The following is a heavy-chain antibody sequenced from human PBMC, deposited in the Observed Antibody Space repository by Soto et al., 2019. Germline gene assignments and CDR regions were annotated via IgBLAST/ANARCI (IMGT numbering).Heavy chain of an antibody. CDR1: GFTFSSYA. J-gene: IGHJ4*02. D-gene: IGHD5-12*01. CDR2: ISYDGSNK. Sequence: GGSLRLSCAGSGFTFSSYAMHWVRQAPGKGLEWVAVISYDGSNKYYADSVKGRFTISRDNSKNTLYLQMNSLRAEDTAVYYCARGPIVATIAYFDSWGQGTLVTVSS. CDR3: ARGPIVATIAYFDS. V-gene: IGHV3-30-3*01.